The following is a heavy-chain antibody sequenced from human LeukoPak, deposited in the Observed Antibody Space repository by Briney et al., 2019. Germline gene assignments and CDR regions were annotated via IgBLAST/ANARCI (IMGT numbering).Heavy chain of an antibody. CDR3: AKDRRRTTVTLFDY. CDR2: ISGSGGSI. Sequence: GGSLRLSCAASGFTFSSYAMSWVRQAPGKGLEWVSAISGSGGSIYYADSVKGRFTISRDNSKNTLYLQMNSLRAEDTAVYYCAKDRRRTTVTLFDYWGQGTLVTVSS. J-gene: IGHJ4*02. D-gene: IGHD4-17*01. CDR1: GFTFSSYA. V-gene: IGHV3-23*01.